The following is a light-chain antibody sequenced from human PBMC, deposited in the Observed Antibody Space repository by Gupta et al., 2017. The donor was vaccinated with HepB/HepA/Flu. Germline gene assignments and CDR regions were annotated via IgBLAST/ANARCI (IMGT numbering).Light chain of an antibody. Sequence: SALTQPPSASGSPGPSVTISSTGTSRAVGGYNYVSWYQQHPAKAPNLMIYEVSKRLSGVPDRFSGSKYATTASLTSPGLQAEDGADYYCPSEEGSNNWGVFGGGTKLTVL. J-gene: IGLJ3*02. CDR3: PSEEGSNNWGV. V-gene: IGLV2-8*01. CDR1: SRAVGGYNY. CDR2: EVS.